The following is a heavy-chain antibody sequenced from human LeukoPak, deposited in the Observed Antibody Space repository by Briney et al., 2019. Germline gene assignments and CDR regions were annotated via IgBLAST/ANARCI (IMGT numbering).Heavy chain of an antibody. CDR1: GYTFTSYD. J-gene: IGHJ3*02. CDR2: MNPNSGNT. V-gene: IGHV1-8*01. D-gene: IGHD1-26*01. Sequence: ASVKVSCKASGYTFTSYDINWVRQATGQGLEWMGWMNPNSGNTGYAQKFQGRVSMTRDTSISTAYMELSSLRSEDTAVYYCARTASGSYSAFDIWGQGTMVTVSS. CDR3: ARTASGSYSAFDI.